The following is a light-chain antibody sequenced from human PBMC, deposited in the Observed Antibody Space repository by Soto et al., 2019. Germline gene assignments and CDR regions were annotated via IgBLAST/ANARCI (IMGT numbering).Light chain of an antibody. Sequence: DIQMTQSPSTLSALVGERVTMTCRASQSINKWVAWYQQKTEKDPKILIYDASSLESRVPSRFSGSGSGTEFTLTISRVQPEDFATYYCQQYETYLKTFGQGTRWIS. J-gene: IGKJ1*01. CDR1: QSINKW. V-gene: IGKV1-5*01. CDR3: QQYETYLKT. CDR2: DAS.